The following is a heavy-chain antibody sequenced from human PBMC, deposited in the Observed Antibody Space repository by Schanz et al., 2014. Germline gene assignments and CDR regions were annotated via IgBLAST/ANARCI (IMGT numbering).Heavy chain of an antibody. CDR2: ISGSGGST. J-gene: IGHJ6*02. Sequence: EVQLVESGGGLVQPGGSLRLSCAASGFTFSSYSMNWVRQAPGKGLEWVSAISGSGGSTYYADSVKGRFTISRDNSKNTLYLQMNSLRAEDTAVYYCRLWFGELYYGMDVWGQGTTVTVSS. D-gene: IGHD3-10*01. CDR3: RLWFGELYYGMDV. V-gene: IGHV3-23*04. CDR1: GFTFSSYS.